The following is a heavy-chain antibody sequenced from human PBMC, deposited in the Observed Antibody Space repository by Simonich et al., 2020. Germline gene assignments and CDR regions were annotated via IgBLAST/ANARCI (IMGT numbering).Heavy chain of an antibody. J-gene: IGHJ2*01. CDR1: GYTLTGYY. CDR3: ARDSYSSWYFDL. V-gene: IGHV1-2*02. Sequence: QVQLVQSGAEVKKPGASVKVSCKAYGYTLTGYYMHWVRQAPGQGLEGKGWINPNSCGTNYAQKCQGRVTMTRETSISTAYMELSRLRSDDTAVYYGARDSYSSWYFDLWGRGTLVTVSS. CDR2: INPNSCGT. D-gene: IGHD6-13*01.